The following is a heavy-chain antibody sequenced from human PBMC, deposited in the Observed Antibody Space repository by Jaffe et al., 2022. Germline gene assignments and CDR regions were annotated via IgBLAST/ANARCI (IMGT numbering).Heavy chain of an antibody. J-gene: IGHJ3*02. CDR3: ATLRIQFEYSSPHDAFDI. Sequence: QLQLQESGPGLVKPSETLSLTCTVSGGSISSSSYYWGWIRQPPGKGLEWIGSIYYSGSTYYNPSLKSRVTISVDTSKNQFSLKLSSVTAADTAVYYCATLRIQFEYSSPHDAFDIWGQGTMVTVSS. D-gene: IGHD6-6*01. V-gene: IGHV4-39*01. CDR1: GGSISSSSYY. CDR2: IYYSGST.